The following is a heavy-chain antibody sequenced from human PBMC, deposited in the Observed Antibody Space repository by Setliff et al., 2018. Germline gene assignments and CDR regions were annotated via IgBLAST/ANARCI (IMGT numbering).Heavy chain of an antibody. CDR2: IFQSGNT. Sequence: KPSETLSLTCAVSGSPIISDYYWVWIRQPPGRGLEWIGSIFQSGNTYYNPSLKSRVTISVDTSKNQFSLKLSSVTAADTATYYCARAGPTVTFFRVLVISWWDPWGQGSLVTVSS. CDR3: ARAGPTVTFFRVLVISWWDP. V-gene: IGHV4-38-2*01. CDR1: GSPIISDYY. J-gene: IGHJ5*02. D-gene: IGHD3-3*01.